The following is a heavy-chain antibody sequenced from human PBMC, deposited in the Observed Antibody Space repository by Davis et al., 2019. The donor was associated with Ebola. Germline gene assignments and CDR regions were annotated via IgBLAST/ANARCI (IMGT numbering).Heavy chain of an antibody. D-gene: IGHD2/OR15-2a*01. J-gene: IGHJ4*02. V-gene: IGHV3-7*01. CDR1: GFIFSSYA. CDR2: IKQDGSDK. CDR3: ARDVVIVGGGFNY. Sequence: GESLKISCAASGFIFSSYAMSWVRQAPGKGLEWVANIKQDGSDKYYVDSVKGRFTISRDNARNSLFLQMNSLRAEDTAVYYCARDVVIVGGGFNYWGQGTLVTVSS.